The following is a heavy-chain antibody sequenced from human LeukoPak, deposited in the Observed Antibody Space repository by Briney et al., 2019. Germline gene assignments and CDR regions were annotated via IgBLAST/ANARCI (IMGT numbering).Heavy chain of an antibody. CDR1: GYTFTNLY. Sequence: ASVKVSCKASGYTFTNLYMHWVRQAPGQGLEWMGIINPSYGSTIYAQKFQGRVTMTEDTSTDTAYMELSSLRSEDTAVYYCATDHGRVRGGRYYYGMDVWGQGTTVTVSS. CDR2: INPSYGST. D-gene: IGHD3-10*02. V-gene: IGHV1-46*01. J-gene: IGHJ6*02. CDR3: ATDHGRVRGGRYYYGMDV.